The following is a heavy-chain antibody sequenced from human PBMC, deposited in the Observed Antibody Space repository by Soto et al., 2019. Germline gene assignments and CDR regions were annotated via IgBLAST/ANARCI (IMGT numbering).Heavy chain of an antibody. CDR3: ARLDSIAAAGIADY. CDR1: GYSFANYW. D-gene: IGHD6-13*01. CDR2: IYPGDSDT. V-gene: IGHV5-51*01. J-gene: IGHJ4*02. Sequence: GESLKISCQGSGYSFANYWIAWVRQMPGKGLEWVGVIYPGDSDTRYSPSFRGQVTISADKSISHVYLQWSSLKASDTAMYYCARLDSIAAAGIADYWGQGTLVTVSS.